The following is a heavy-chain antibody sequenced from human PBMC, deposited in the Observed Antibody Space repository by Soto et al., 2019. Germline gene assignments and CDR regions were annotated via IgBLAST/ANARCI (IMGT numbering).Heavy chain of an antibody. J-gene: IGHJ4*02. CDR1: GFTFSNYG. CDR3: AKGYCSGGSCYSPFDY. CDR2: ISYDGSNK. D-gene: IGHD2-15*01. V-gene: IGHV3-30*18. Sequence: QVQLVESGGGVVQPGTSLRLSCAASGFTFSNYGMHWVRQAPGKGLEWVTLISYDGSNKYYADSVKGRFTISRDSSKNTLYLQMNSLGAEDTAVYYCAKGYCSGGSCYSPFDYWGQGTLVTVSS.